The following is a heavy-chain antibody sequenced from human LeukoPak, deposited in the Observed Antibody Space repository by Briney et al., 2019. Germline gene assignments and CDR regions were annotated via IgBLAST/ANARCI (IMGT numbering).Heavy chain of an antibody. V-gene: IGHV3-66*01. CDR1: GFTVSSNY. J-gene: IGHJ4*02. CDR2: IYSGGST. Sequence: GGSLRLSCAASGFTVSSNYMSWVRQAPGKGREWVSVIYSGGSTYYADSGKGRFTISRDNSKNTLYLQMNSLRAEDTAVYYCARIGCSSTSCPSPVYWGQGTLVTVSS. D-gene: IGHD2-2*01. CDR3: ARIGCSSTSCPSPVY.